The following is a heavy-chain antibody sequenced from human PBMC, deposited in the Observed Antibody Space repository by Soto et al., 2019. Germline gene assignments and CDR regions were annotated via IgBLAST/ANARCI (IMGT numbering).Heavy chain of an antibody. D-gene: IGHD6-6*01. CDR1: GYTFTSYD. V-gene: IGHV1-8*01. J-gene: IGHJ6*03. Sequence: QVQLVQSGAEVKKPGASVKVSCKASGYTFTSYDINWVRQSTGQGLEWMGWMNPNSGNTGFAQKFQGRVTMTRNTSINTAYMELRSLRSEDTAVYYCARGPLFRGTAARNYYYYYMDVWGKGATVTVSS. CDR2: MNPNSGNT. CDR3: ARGPLFRGTAARNYYYYYMDV.